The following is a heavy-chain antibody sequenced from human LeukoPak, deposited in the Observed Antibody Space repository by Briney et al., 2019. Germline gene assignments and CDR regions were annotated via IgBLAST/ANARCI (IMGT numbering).Heavy chain of an antibody. CDR1: GFTFSSYG. J-gene: IGHJ4*02. CDR3: AREGPRGNSQFDY. D-gene: IGHD2/OR15-2a*01. Sequence: GGSLRLSCAASGFTFSSYGMHWVRQAPGKGLEWVALIWYDGSNKYYVDSVKGRLTISRDNSKNTLYLQMSSLRVEDTAVYYCAREGPRGNSQFDYWGQGTLVTVSS. V-gene: IGHV3-33*01. CDR2: IWYDGSNK.